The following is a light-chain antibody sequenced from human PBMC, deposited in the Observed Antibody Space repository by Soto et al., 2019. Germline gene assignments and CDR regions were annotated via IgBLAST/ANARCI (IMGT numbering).Light chain of an antibody. CDR1: QDIGYR. CDR3: LQHSDYPFT. V-gene: IGKV1-17*01. J-gene: IGKJ3*01. CDR2: EAS. Sequence: DVRMTQSPSSLSASVGDRVTITCRASQDIGYRLGWYQQKPGKAPKCLIYEASTLQGGVPSRFSGAGSGTDFTLTISGLQPEDFATYYCLQHSDYPFTFGLGTKVDI.